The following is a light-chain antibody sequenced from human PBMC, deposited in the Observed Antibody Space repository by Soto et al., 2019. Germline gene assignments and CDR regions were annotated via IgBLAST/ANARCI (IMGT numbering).Light chain of an antibody. J-gene: IGKJ1*01. CDR1: QSISSY. Sequence: DIQMTQSPSSLSASVGDRVTITCRASQSISSYLNWYQQKPGKAPKLLIYDASSLQSGVPSRFSGSGSGTDFTLTISSLQPEDFATYYCQQSYSTLVTFGQGTKVEIK. CDR2: DAS. V-gene: IGKV1-39*01. CDR3: QQSYSTLVT.